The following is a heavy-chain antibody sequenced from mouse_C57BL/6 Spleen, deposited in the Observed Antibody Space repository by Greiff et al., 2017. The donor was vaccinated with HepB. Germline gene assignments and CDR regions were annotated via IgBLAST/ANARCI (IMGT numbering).Heavy chain of an antibody. CDR1: GYTFTSYW. J-gene: IGHJ1*03. V-gene: IGHV1-7*01. Sequence: VQLQQSGAELAKPGASVKLSCKASGYTFTSYWMHWVKQRPGQGLEWIGYINPSSGYTKYNQKFKDKATLTVDKSSSTAYMQLSSLTSEASAVYYCARGYYGSSYGYIDVWGTGTTVTVSS. D-gene: IGHD1-1*01. CDR3: ARGYYGSSYGYIDV. CDR2: INPSSGYT.